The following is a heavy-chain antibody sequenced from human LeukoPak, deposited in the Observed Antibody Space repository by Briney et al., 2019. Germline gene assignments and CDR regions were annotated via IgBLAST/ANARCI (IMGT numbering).Heavy chain of an antibody. CDR2: IIPIFGTA. D-gene: IGHD2-2*02. V-gene: IGHV1-69*06. CDR1: GGTFSSYA. J-gene: IGHJ4*02. CDR3: AGGPAAIGYYFDY. Sequence: ASVKVSCKASGGTFSSYAISWVRQAPGQGLEWMGGIIPIFGTANYAQKFQGRVTITADKSTSTAYMELSSLRSEDTAVYYCAGGPAAIGYYFDYWGQGTLVTVSS.